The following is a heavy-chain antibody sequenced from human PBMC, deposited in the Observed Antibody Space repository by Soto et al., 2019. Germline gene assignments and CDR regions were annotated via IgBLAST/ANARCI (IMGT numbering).Heavy chain of an antibody. CDR3: ARAQVVAGTGGYY. CDR2: INSDGSST. V-gene: IGHV3-74*01. D-gene: IGHD6-19*01. CDR1: GFTFTGYW. J-gene: IGHJ4*02. Sequence: GGSLRLACAASGFTFTGYWMHWVRQAPGKGLVWVSRINSDGSSTSYADSVKGRFTISRDNAKNTLYLQMNSLRAEDTAVYYCARAQVVAGTGGYYWGQGALVTVSS.